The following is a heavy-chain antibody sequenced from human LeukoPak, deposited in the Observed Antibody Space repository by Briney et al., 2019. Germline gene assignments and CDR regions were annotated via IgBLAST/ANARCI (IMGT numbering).Heavy chain of an antibody. V-gene: IGHV4-34*01. CDR1: GGSFSGYY. Sequence: SETLSLTCAVYGGSFSGYYWSWIRQPSGKGLEWIGEINHSGSTNYNPSLKSRVTISVDTSKNQFSLKLSSVTAADTAVYYCARGPRYYDILTGFHPYYYYGMDVWGQGTTVTVSS. CDR2: INHSGST. CDR3: ARGPRYYDILTGFHPYYYYGMDV. D-gene: IGHD3-9*01. J-gene: IGHJ6*02.